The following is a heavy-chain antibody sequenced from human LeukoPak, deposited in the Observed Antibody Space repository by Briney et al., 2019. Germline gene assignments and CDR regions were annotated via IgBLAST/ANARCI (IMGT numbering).Heavy chain of an antibody. CDR2: INHSGST. Sequence: SSETLSPTCAVYGGSFSGYYWSWIRQPPGKGLEWIGEINHSGSTNYNPSLKSRVTISVDTSKNQFSLKLSSVTAADTAVYYCARERPPYYYGSGSYRAFDIWGQGTMVTVSS. CDR1: GGSFSGYY. CDR3: ARERPPYYYGSGSYRAFDI. D-gene: IGHD3-10*01. V-gene: IGHV4-34*01. J-gene: IGHJ3*02.